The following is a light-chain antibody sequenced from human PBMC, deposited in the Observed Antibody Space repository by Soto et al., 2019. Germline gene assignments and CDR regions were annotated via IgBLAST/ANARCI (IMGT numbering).Light chain of an antibody. CDR1: ESVGSK. CDR2: GAS. CDR3: QQYSRWPSYT. V-gene: IGKV3-15*01. J-gene: IGKJ2*01. Sequence: EIVMTQFPATLSVSPGDTATLSCWASESVGSKLAWYQQKPGQAPRLLIFGASIGATGAPTRFSGSGSETEFTLTISSLQSEDSAVYYCQQYSRWPSYTFGQGTKLEIK.